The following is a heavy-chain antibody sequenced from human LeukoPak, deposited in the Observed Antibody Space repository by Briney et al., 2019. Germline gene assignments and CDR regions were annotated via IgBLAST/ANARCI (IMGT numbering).Heavy chain of an antibody. D-gene: IGHD3-22*01. Sequence: PSETLSLTCTVSGGSISSSSYYWGWIRQPPGKGLEWIGSIYYSGSTYYNPSLKSRVTISVDTSKNHFSLKLTSVTAADTAVYYCARHLYYYDGSGYSTHYYYYYMDVWGKGTTVTISS. V-gene: IGHV4-39*01. CDR1: GGSISSSSYY. J-gene: IGHJ6*03. CDR3: ARHLYYYDGSGYSTHYYYYYMDV. CDR2: IYYSGST.